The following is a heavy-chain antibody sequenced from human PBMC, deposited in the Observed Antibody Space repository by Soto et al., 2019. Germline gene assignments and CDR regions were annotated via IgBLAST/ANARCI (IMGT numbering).Heavy chain of an antibody. J-gene: IGHJ6*02. D-gene: IGHD1-26*01. V-gene: IGHV4-39*01. CDR2: IYYSGGP. Sequence: PSETLSLTCPVSGGSISSSSYYWGWIRQPPRKGLEWIVSIYYSGGPCYNPSLISRLTISVDTSKNQFSLKLSSVTAADTAVYYCASQWELGDYSDYGMDVWGQGTTVT. CDR3: ASQWELGDYSDYGMDV. CDR1: GGSISSSSYY.